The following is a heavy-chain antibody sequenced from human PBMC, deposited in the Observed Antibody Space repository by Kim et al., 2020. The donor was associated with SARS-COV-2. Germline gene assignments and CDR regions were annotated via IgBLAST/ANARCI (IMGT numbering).Heavy chain of an antibody. J-gene: IGHJ6*02. D-gene: IGHD6-19*01. Sequence: GGSLRLSCAASGFTFSSYGMHWVRQAPGKGLEWVAVISYDGSNKYYADSVKGRFTISRDNSKNTLYLQMNSLRAEDTAVYYCAKDLNSYSSGWYRSYYYYYGMDVWGQGTTVTVSS. CDR2: ISYDGSNK. CDR1: GFTFSSYG. CDR3: AKDLNSYSSGWYRSYYYYYGMDV. V-gene: IGHV3-30*18.